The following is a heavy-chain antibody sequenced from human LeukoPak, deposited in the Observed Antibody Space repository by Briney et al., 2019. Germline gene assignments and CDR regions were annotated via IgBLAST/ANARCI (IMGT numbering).Heavy chain of an antibody. D-gene: IGHD4-23*01. CDR1: GGSISSYY. CDR2: VYNSGTT. Sequence: KPSETLSLTCTVSGGSISSYYWSWIRQPAGKGLEWIGRVYNSGTTDYNPSLKSRVTMSVDTSKNQFSLKLSSVTAADTAVYYCARGYDYGGKGLDYWGQGTLVTVSS. CDR3: ARGYDYGGKGLDY. V-gene: IGHV4-4*07. J-gene: IGHJ4*02.